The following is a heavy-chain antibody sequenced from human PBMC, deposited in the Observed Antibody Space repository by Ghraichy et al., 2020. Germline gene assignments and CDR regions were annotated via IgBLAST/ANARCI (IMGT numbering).Heavy chain of an antibody. D-gene: IGHD1-26*01. J-gene: IGHJ5*02. CDR2: ISYDGSNK. CDR3: ANNEVPSDSGSYYLGP. CDR1: GFTFSSYG. Sequence: GCSLRLSCAASGFTFSSYGMHWVRQAPGKGLEWVAVISYDGSNKYYADSVKGRFTISRDNSKNTLYLQMNSLRAEDTAVYYCANNEVPSDSGSYYLGPWGQGTLVTVSS. V-gene: IGHV3-30*18.